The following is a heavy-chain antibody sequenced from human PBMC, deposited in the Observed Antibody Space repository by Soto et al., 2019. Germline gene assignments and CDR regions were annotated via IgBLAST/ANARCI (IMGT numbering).Heavy chain of an antibody. CDR2: IIPIFGTA. D-gene: IGHD2-2*02. CDR3: ARDHTLYYYYGMDV. V-gene: IGHV1-69*13. J-gene: IGHJ6*02. CDR1: GYTFTSYG. Sequence: SVKVSCKASGYTFTSYGISWVRQAPGQGLEWMGGIIPIFGTANYAQKFQGRVTITADESTSTAYMELSSLRSEDTAVYYCARDHTLYYYYGMDVWGQGTTVTVSS.